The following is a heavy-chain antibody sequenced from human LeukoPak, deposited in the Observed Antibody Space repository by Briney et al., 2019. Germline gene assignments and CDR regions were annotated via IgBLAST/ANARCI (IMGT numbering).Heavy chain of an antibody. CDR2: IIPIFGTA. V-gene: IGHV1-69*05. Sequence: SVKVSCKASGGTFSSYANSWVRQAPGQGLEWMGRIIPIFGTANYAQKFQGRVTITTDESTSTAYMELSSLRSEGTAVYYCARGAPLELLFDYWGQGTLVTVSS. CDR1: GGTFSSYA. J-gene: IGHJ4*02. D-gene: IGHD1-26*01. CDR3: ARGAPLELLFDY.